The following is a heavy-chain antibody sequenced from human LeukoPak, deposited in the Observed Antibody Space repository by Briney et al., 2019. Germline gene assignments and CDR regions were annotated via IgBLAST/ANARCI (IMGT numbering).Heavy chain of an antibody. J-gene: IGHJ4*02. Sequence: SETLSLTCTVSGGSISPYYWSWIRQPPGKGLEWLGYIYYSGNTDYNPSLKSRVAISVDTSKNQFSLKLSSVTAADTAVYYCARSTGSTMFIDYWGQGALVTVSS. D-gene: IGHD3-10*02. V-gene: IGHV4-59*01. CDR1: GGSISPYY. CDR2: IYYSGNT. CDR3: ARSTGSTMFIDY.